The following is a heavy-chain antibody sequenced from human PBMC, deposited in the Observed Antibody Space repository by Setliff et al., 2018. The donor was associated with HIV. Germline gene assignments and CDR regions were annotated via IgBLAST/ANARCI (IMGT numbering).Heavy chain of an antibody. V-gene: IGHV1-2*02. CDR2: SNPSTGGT. J-gene: IGHJ6*03. Sequence: ASVKVSCKTSGYMFDIYYMHWVRQVPGQGLEWMGWSNPSTGGTKYAQKFQGRVTMTMDTSTTTAYMELSGLKSDDTAVYYCARDHVVCSGGTCRSDDPYYYYYMNFWGQGTTVTVSS. D-gene: IGHD2-15*01. CDR3: ARDHVVCSGGTCRSDDPYYYYYMNF. CDR1: GYMFDIYY.